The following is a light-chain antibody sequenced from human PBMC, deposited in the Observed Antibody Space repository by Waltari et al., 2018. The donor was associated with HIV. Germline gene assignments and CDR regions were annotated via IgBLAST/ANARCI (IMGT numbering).Light chain of an antibody. Sequence: NFMLTQQHYVSESPGKTVTISCTRSSGSLASKYEQWYQQRPVSAPTTVIYEDNQRPSGVPDRFSGSIDSSSNSASLTISGLKTEDETDYYCQSYDSSNRVFGGGTKLTVL. CDR1: SGSLASKY. V-gene: IGLV6-57*04. J-gene: IGLJ3*02. CDR2: EDN. CDR3: QSYDSSNRV.